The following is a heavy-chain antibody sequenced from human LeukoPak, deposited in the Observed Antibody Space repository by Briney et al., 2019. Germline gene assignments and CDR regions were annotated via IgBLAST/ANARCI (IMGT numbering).Heavy chain of an antibody. V-gene: IGHV4-4*09. D-gene: IGHD3-3*01. CDR3: ARRQSRFDNWFDP. J-gene: IGHJ5*02. CDR2: IYTSGNT. Sequence: PSETLSLTCTVSGGSITSYYWSWVRQSPGKGLEWIGYIYTSGNTNYNPSLKSRVTISVDTSKNQFSLKLSSVTAEDTAVYCCARRQSRFDNWFDPWGQGTLVTVSS. CDR1: GGSITSYY.